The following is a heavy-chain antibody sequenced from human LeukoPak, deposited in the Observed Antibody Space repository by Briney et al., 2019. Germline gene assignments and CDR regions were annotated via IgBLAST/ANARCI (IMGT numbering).Heavy chain of an antibody. CDR1: GGSISSSSYY. Sequence: SETLSLTCTVSGGSISSSSYYWGWIRQPPGKGLEWIGSIYYSGSTYYNPSLESRVTISVDTSKNQFSLKLSSVTAADTAVYYCARLLSSRNYDFWSGYLDEGGNFDYWGQGTLVTVSS. J-gene: IGHJ4*02. D-gene: IGHD3-3*01. CDR3: ARLLSSRNYDFWSGYLDEGGNFDY. CDR2: IYYSGST. V-gene: IGHV4-39*01.